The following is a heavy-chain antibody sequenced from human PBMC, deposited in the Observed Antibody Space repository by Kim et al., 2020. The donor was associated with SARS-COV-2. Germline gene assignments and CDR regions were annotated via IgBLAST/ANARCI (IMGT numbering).Heavy chain of an antibody. CDR1: GGSFSGYY. Sequence: LETLSLTCAVYGGSFSGYYWSWIRQPPGKGLEWIGEINHSESTNYNPSLKSRVTISVDTSKNQFSLKLSSVTAADTAVYYCARGTRQWLVRGPYYYYMDVWGKGTTVTVSS. J-gene: IGHJ6*03. CDR3: ARGTRQWLVRGPYYYYMDV. V-gene: IGHV4-34*01. D-gene: IGHD6-19*01. CDR2: INHSEST.